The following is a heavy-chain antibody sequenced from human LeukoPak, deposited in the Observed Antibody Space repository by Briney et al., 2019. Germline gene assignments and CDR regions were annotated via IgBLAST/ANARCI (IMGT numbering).Heavy chain of an antibody. Sequence: GGSLRLSCAASAFAFSDFATSWVRQAPGKGLEWVSAITNSGNTTYYADSVKGRFTISKHNSKSTLHLQLNSLRAEDTAIYFCARHRNFGANFALDYWGQGKLVTVSS. CDR1: AFAFSDFA. J-gene: IGHJ4*02. CDR3: ARHRNFGANFALDY. CDR2: ITNSGNTT. D-gene: IGHD4/OR15-4a*01. V-gene: IGHV3-23*01.